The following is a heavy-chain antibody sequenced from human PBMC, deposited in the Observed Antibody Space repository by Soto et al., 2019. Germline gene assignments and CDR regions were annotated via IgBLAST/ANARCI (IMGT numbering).Heavy chain of an antibody. Sequence: QVQLLQSGAEVKKPGASVKVSCKASGYTFTSYAMHWVRQAPGQRLEWMGWINAGNGNTKYSQKFQGRVTITRDTSASTAYMELSSLRSEYTAVYYCARHHYYDSSGFPFEPWGQGPLVTVSS. J-gene: IGHJ5*02. D-gene: IGHD3-22*01. CDR3: ARHHYYDSSGFPFEP. CDR2: INAGNGNT. V-gene: IGHV1-3*01. CDR1: GYTFTSYA.